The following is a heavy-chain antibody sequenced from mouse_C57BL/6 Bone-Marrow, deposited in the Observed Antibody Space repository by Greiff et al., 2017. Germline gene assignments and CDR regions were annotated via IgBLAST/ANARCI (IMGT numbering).Heavy chain of an antibody. D-gene: IGHD1-1*01. J-gene: IGHJ1*03. V-gene: IGHV1-55*01. Sequence: VQLQQPGAELVKPGASVKMSCKASGYTFTSSWITWVKQRPGQGLEWIGDIYPGSGSTNYNEKFKGKAPLTVDTSSSTAYMQLSSLTSEDSAVYYCARPLYGSSHWYFDVWGTGTTLTVSS. CDR3: ARPLYGSSHWYFDV. CDR2: IYPGSGST. CDR1: GYTFTSSW.